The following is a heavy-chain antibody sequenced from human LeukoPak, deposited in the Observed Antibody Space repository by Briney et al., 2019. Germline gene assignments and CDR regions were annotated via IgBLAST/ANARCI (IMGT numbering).Heavy chain of an antibody. D-gene: IGHD3-10*02. Sequence: PGESLKISCKGSGYSFTSYWIGWVRQMPGKGLEWMGIIYPGDSDTRYSPSFQGQVTISADKSISTAYLQWSSLKASDTATYYCARLITMPGGAFDIWGQGTMVTVSS. CDR1: GYSFTSYW. J-gene: IGHJ3*02. V-gene: IGHV5-51*01. CDR2: IYPGDSDT. CDR3: ARLITMPGGAFDI.